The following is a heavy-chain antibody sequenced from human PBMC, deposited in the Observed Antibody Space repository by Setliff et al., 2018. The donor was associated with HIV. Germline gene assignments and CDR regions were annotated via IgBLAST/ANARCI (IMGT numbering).Heavy chain of an antibody. Sequence: LSLTCTVSGGSISSGGYYWSWIRQHPGKGLEWIGYIYYSGGTYYNPSLKSRVTISVDTSKNQFSLKLSSVTAADTAVYYCARVPTNPDFYYYYMDVWGKGTTVTVPS. J-gene: IGHJ6*03. CDR2: IYYSGGT. V-gene: IGHV4-31*03. CDR3: ARVPTNPDFYYYYMDV. CDR1: GGSISSGGYY.